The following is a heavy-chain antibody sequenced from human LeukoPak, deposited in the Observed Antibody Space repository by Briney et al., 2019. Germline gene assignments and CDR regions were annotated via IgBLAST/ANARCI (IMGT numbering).Heavy chain of an antibody. J-gene: IGHJ4*02. Sequence: SETLSLTCTVSGYSISSGYYWGWIRQPPGKGLEWIGSIYHSGSTKNNPSLKSRVTISVDTSKNQFSLKLSSVTAADTAVYYCAKGKDSSSWCQDYWGQGTLVTVSS. CDR1: GYSISSGYY. CDR2: IYHSGST. D-gene: IGHD6-13*01. V-gene: IGHV4-38-2*02. CDR3: AKGKDSSSWCQDY.